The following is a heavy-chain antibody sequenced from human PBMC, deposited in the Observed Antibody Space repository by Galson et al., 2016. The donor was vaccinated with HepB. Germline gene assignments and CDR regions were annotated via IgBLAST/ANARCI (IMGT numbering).Heavy chain of an antibody. CDR2: IYPGDSDT. D-gene: IGHD1-14*01. CDR1: GYSFINYW. J-gene: IGHJ4*02. CDR3: ARITDVTTWYSDY. Sequence: QSGAEVKKPGESLKISCKGSGYSFINYWIGWVRQMPGRGLEWMGMIYPGDSDTRYSPSFQGQVTMSADKSISTAYLQWSSQMDSDTAIYYCARITDVTTWYSDYWGQGTLVTVSS. V-gene: IGHV5-51*01.